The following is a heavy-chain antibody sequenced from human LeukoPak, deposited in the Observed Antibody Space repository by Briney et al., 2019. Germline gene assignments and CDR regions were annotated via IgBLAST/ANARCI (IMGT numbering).Heavy chain of an antibody. CDR2: ISWNSGSI. CDR3: ARAGILDY. V-gene: IGHV3-9*01. CDR1: GFTFDDYA. Sequence: PGRSLRLSCAASGFTFDDYAMHWVRQAPGKGLEWVSGISWNSGSIGYADSVKGRFTISRDNAKNSLYLQMNSLRAEDTAVYYCARAGILDYWGQGTLVTVSS. J-gene: IGHJ4*02.